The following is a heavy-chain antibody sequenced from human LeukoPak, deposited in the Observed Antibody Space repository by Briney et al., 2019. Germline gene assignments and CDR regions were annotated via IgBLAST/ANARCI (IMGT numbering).Heavy chain of an antibody. J-gene: IGHJ6*03. Sequence: SETLSLTCAVYGGSFSGYYWSWIRQPPGKGLEWFAYIYHTGSTNYNPSLKSRVTISLDTSKNQFSLKLSSVTAADTAVYYSARHSGTFYYYYYMDVWGKGTSVTVPS. CDR3: ARHSGTFYYYYYMDV. CDR1: GGSFSGYY. D-gene: IGHD1-26*01. CDR2: IYHTGST. V-gene: IGHV4-34*01.